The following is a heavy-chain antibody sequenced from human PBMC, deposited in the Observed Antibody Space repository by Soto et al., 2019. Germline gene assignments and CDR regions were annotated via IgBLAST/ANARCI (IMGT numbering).Heavy chain of an antibody. V-gene: IGHV3-23*01. CDR1: GFTFSSYA. J-gene: IGHJ4*02. CDR2: ISASAGST. CDR3: AISRPVDY. Sequence: EVQLLESGGGLVQPGGSLRLSYAASGFTFSSYAMTWVRQAPGKGLEWVSLISASAGSTYYADSVKGRFTISRDNSKNTLYLQMNSLRAEDTAVYYCAISRPVDYWGQGTLVTVSS.